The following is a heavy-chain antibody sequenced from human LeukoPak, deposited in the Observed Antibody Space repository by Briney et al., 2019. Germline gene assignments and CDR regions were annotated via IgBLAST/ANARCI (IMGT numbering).Heavy chain of an antibody. CDR3: AKDYGNDISGFNY. J-gene: IGHJ4*02. CDR1: GFSFNTYA. V-gene: IGHV3-23*01. CDR2: VSHTGART. D-gene: IGHD3-22*01. Sequence: PGGSLRLSCETSGFSFNTYAMSWVRQTPAKGLEWVAGVSHTGARTYYADSVKGRFAISRDSSKKTVSLHMNGLSAEDMAVYYCAKDYGNDISGFNYWGQGTRVMVS.